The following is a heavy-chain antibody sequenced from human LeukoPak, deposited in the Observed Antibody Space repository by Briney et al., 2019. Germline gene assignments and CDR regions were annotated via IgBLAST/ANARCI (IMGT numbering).Heavy chain of an antibody. CDR3: ARRRDLYSGSYYPFDY. Sequence: GESLKISCRGSGYSFTNYWIGWVRQMPGKGLKWMGIIYPGDSDARYSPSFQGQVTISADKSISTAYLQWSSLKASDTAMYYCARRRDLYSGSYYPFDYWGQGTLVTVSS. V-gene: IGHV5-51*01. CDR1: GYSFTNYW. CDR2: IYPGDSDA. D-gene: IGHD1-26*01. J-gene: IGHJ4*02.